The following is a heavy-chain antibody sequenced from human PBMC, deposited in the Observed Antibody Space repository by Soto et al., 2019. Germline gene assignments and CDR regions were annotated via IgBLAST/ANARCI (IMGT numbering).Heavy chain of an antibody. J-gene: IGHJ6*02. CDR1: GYXFTSYW. CDR2: IYPGYSDT. Sequence: PXEXLKISCKSSGYXFTSYWLVWVRHMPGKGLEFIGIIYPGYSDTRYSPSFQGQVTISSDKSISTAYLQWSSLKASDTAMYYFARIKGTPRPGAAAGIPSGYYYGMDVWGQGTTVPVSS. D-gene: IGHD6-13*01. V-gene: IGHV5-51*01. CDR3: ARIKGTPRPGAAAGIPSGYYYGMDV.